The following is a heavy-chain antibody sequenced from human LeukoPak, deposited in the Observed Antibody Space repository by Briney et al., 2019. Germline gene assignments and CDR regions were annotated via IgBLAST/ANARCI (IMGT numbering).Heavy chain of an antibody. CDR1: GGSFSGYY. CDR3: ARGLRYFDWLPYGMDV. D-gene: IGHD3-9*01. V-gene: IGHV4-34*01. J-gene: IGHJ6*02. CDR2: LNHSGST. Sequence: PSETLSLTCAVYGGSFSGYYWSWIRQPPAKGLEWIGELNHSGSTNYNPSLKSRVTISVDTSKNQFSLKLSSVTAADTAVYYCARGLRYFDWLPYGMDVWGQGTTVTVSS.